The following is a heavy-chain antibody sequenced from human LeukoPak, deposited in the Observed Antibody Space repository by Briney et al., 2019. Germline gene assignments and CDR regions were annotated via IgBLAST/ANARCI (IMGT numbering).Heavy chain of an antibody. CDR1: GGSISSYC. Sequence: SDTLSLTCPVSGGSISSYCCSWIRQPPGEGLESIGYIYHSGTTNYNPSLKSRVTISVGTSKSQFSLKLSSVTAADTAIYYCARNIVGPRQVDYWGQGTLVTVSS. V-gene: IGHV4-59*07. CDR3: ARNIVGPRQVDY. CDR2: IYHSGTT. J-gene: IGHJ4*02. D-gene: IGHD1-26*01.